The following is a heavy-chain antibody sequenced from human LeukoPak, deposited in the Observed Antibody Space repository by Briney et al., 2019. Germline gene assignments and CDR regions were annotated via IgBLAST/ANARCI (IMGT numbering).Heavy chain of an antibody. CDR3: VTGFTTMAVDYFDY. CDR1: GQTLTDLS. Sequence: ASVKVSCKVSGQTLTDLSIHWLRQPPGKGLEWLGGSDPEDGERIYAQMFQGRVTMTEDTSIDTAYMELSSLRSEDTAVYYCVTGFTTMAVDYFDYWGQGTLVTVSP. V-gene: IGHV1-24*01. CDR2: SDPEDGER. D-gene: IGHD5-18*01. J-gene: IGHJ4*02.